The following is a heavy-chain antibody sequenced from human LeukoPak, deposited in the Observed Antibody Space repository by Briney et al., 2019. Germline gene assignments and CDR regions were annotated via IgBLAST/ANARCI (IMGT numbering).Heavy chain of an antibody. Sequence: PSETLSLTCSVSGGSISSYYWSWIRQPPGKGLEWIGYIYYSGSTNYNPSLKSRVTISVDTSKNQFSLSLISVTAADTAVYYCARGNYGGNSRLRWFDHWGQGTLVTVSS. D-gene: IGHD4-23*01. J-gene: IGHJ5*02. CDR1: GGSISSYY. CDR2: IYYSGST. CDR3: ARGNYGGNSRLRWFDH. V-gene: IGHV4-59*01.